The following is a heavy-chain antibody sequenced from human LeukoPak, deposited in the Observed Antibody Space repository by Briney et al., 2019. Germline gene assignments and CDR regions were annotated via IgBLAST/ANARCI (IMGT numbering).Heavy chain of an antibody. CDR2: ISYDGSNK. Sequence: GGSLRLSCAASGFTFSSYAMHWVRQAPGKGLEWVAVISYDGSNKYYADSVKGRFTISRDNSKNTLYLQMNSLRAEDTAVYYCARDPEDIVVVPADYWGQGTLVTVSS. D-gene: IGHD2-2*01. CDR3: ARDPEDIVVVPADY. J-gene: IGHJ4*02. V-gene: IGHV3-30-3*01. CDR1: GFTFSSYA.